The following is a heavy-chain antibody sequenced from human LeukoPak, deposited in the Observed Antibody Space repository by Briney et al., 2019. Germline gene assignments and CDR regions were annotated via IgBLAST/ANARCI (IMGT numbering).Heavy chain of an antibody. CDR3: ARDLGIQLWSPGY. CDR2: IRFDGSIK. J-gene: IGHJ4*02. V-gene: IGHV3-30*02. D-gene: IGHD5-18*01. CDR1: GFTFSSYG. Sequence: GGSLRLSCAASGFTFSSYGMHWVRQAPGKGLEWVAFIRFDGSIKYYADSVKGRFTISRDNSKNTLYLQMNSLRAEDTAVYYCARDLGIQLWSPGYWGQGTLVTVSS.